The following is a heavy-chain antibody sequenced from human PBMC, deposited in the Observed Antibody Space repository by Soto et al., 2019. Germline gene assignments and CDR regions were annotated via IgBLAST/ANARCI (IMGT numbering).Heavy chain of an antibody. D-gene: IGHD6-19*01. CDR1: GYTFTGYD. Sequence: ASVKVSCKASGYTFTGYDIIWVRQATGQGLEWMGWMNPSTGNTDSAEKFQGRLTMTRNTSISTVYMELSSLSFEDTAVYYCARGRIIVAGGFDPWGQGTLVTVSS. V-gene: IGHV1-8*01. CDR3: ARGRIIVAGGFDP. CDR2: MNPSTGNT. J-gene: IGHJ5*02.